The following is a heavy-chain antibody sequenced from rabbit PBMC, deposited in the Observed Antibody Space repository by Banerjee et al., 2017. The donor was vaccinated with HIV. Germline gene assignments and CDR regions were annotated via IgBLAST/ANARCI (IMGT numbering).Heavy chain of an antibody. CDR2: IGPGSGGST. CDR3: ARVDDDYGDLTRLDL. Sequence: QEQLEESGGDLVKPEGSLTLTCTASGFSFSSSYWIYWVRQAPGKGLEWIACIGPGSGGSTYYASWAKGRFTISKTSSTTVTLQMTSLTAADTATYFCARVDDDYGDLTRLDLWGPGTLVTVS. J-gene: IGHJ3*01. V-gene: IGHV1S45*01. D-gene: IGHD2-1*01. CDR1: GFSFSSSYW.